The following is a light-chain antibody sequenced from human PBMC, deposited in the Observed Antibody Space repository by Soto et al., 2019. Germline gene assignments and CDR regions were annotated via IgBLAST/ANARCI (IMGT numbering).Light chain of an antibody. CDR3: MQALHTPPT. CDR2: LGS. Sequence: DIVMTQTPLSLSVTPGQPASISCKSSQSLLHTDGKTYLYWYLQKPGQSPQLLIYLGSNRASGVPDRFSGSGSGTDFTLKISRVEAEDVGVYYCMQALHTPPTFGQGTRLEIK. CDR1: QSLLHTDGKTY. V-gene: IGKV2-28*01. J-gene: IGKJ5*01.